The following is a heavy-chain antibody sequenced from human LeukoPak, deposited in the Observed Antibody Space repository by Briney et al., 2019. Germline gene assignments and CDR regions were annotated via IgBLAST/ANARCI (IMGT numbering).Heavy chain of an antibody. CDR3: ALEMATIGS. V-gene: IGHV3-21*01. J-gene: IGHJ4*02. CDR2: ISSSSSYI. CDR1: GFTFSSYS. D-gene: IGHD5-24*01. Sequence: GGSLRLSCAASGFTFSSYSMNWVRQAPGKGLEWVSSISSSSSYIYYADSVKGRFTISRDNAKNSPYLQMNSLRAEDTAVYYCALEMATIGSWGQGTLVTVSS.